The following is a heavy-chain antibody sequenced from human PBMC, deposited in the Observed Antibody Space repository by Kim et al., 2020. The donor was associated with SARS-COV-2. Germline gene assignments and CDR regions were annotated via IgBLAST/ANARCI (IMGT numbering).Heavy chain of an antibody. CDR1: GFTFTGYA. CDR3: LKGGWGWIWDH. V-gene: IGHV3-23*01. CDR2: IDGSDGTT. D-gene: IGHD2-2*03. Sequence: GGSLRLSCTTSGFTFTGYAMSWVRQAPGKGLEWVSSIDGSDGTTYYVDSGKGRFIISRDDSKSTLYLWMISLRADDTAVYYCLKGGWGWIWDHWGQGAHVTVAS. J-gene: IGHJ4*02.